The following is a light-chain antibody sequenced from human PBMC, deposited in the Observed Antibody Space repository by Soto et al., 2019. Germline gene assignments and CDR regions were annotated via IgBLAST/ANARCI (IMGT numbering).Light chain of an antibody. CDR2: DVT. CDR1: SGDIGAYDY. CDR3: SSYTTSSSVV. V-gene: IGLV2-14*01. Sequence: QSALTQPASVSGSPGQSITISCTGTSGDIGAYDYVSWYQQYPGKAPKVMIRDVTHRPSGVSNRFSGSKSGNTASLTISGLQAEDEADYYCSSYTTSSSVVFGGGTKVTVL. J-gene: IGLJ2*01.